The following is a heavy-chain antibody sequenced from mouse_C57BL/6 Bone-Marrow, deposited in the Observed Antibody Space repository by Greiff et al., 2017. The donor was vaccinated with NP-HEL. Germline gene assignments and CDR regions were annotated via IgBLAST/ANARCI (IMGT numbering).Heavy chain of an antibody. CDR1: GFTFSSYG. CDR2: ISSGGSYT. D-gene: IGHD2-4*01. V-gene: IGHV5-6*01. J-gene: IGHJ3*01. Sequence: DVQLVESGGDLVKPGGSLKLSCAASGFTFSSYGMSWVRQTPDKRLEWVATISSGGSYTYYPDSVKGRFTISRDNAKNTLYLQMSSLKSEDTAMYYCARHYDYDWFAYWGQGTLVTVSA. CDR3: ARHYDYDWFAY.